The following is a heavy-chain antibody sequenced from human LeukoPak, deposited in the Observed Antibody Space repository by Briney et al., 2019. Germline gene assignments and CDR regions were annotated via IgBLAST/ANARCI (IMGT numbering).Heavy chain of an antibody. CDR3: AKDDNWRGSYNYYYMDV. Sequence: PGGSLRLSCAASGVNFGSYGMHWVRQAPGKGLEWVALIWYDGSSEQCADSVKGRFTISRDNARDTLYLQMNSLRAEDTALYYCAKDDNWRGSYNYYYMDVWGKGTSVTVSS. V-gene: IGHV3-33*06. CDR1: GVNFGSYG. D-gene: IGHD3-3*01. J-gene: IGHJ6*03. CDR2: IWYDGSSE.